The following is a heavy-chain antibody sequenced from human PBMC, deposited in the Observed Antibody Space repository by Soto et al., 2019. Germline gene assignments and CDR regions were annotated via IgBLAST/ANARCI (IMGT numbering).Heavy chain of an antibody. CDR1: GGSISSYY. D-gene: IGHD3-16*01. CDR3: ARVRGVIFGEFDY. V-gene: IGHV4-59*01. J-gene: IGHJ4*02. CDR2: IYYSGST. Sequence: PSETLSLTCTVSGGSISSYYWSWIRQPPGKGLEWIGYIYYSGSTNYNPSLKSRATISVDTSKNQFSLKLSSVTAADTAVYYCARVRGVIFGEFDYWGQGTLVTVSS.